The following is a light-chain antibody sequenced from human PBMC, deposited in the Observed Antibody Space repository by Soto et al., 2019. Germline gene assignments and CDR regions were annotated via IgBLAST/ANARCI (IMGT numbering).Light chain of an antibody. CDR3: QHLKKFPLS. Sequence: IQLTQSPSSLSASIGDRVTITCRTSQDISSYLAWYRQKAGKAPELLIEAASTLQSGVPSRFSGSGSGTDFAHTISSQQPEDFATYYCQHLKKFPLSFGGGTKVEIK. J-gene: IGKJ4*01. CDR1: QDISSY. V-gene: IGKV1-9*01. CDR2: AAS.